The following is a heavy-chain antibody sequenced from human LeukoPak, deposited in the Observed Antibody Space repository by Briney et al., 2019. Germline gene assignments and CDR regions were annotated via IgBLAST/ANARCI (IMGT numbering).Heavy chain of an antibody. J-gene: IGHJ4*02. Sequence: GGSLRLSCAASGFTFSGYSMNWVRQAPGKGLEWVSYISSTSNTIYYADSVKGRFTISRDNAKNSLYLQMSSLRAEDTAVYYCARFYYDHSGSFDYWGQGTLVTVSS. CDR2: ISSTSNTI. V-gene: IGHV3-48*04. CDR3: ARFYYDHSGSFDY. CDR1: GFTFSGYS. D-gene: IGHD3-22*01.